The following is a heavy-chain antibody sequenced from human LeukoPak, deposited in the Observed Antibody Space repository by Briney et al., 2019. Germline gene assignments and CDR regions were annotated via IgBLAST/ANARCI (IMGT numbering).Heavy chain of an antibody. CDR3: ARNMGDY. V-gene: IGHV3-7*04. CDR1: GFTFSTYW. J-gene: IGHJ4*02. D-gene: IGHD2/OR15-2a*01. Sequence: GGSLRLSCAASGFTFSTYWMTWVRQAPGKGLEWVANINQNGTEKNYVDSVKGRFTISRDNAKNSLYLQMNSLRAEDTAVYYCARNMGDYWGQGTLVTVSS. CDR2: INQNGTEK.